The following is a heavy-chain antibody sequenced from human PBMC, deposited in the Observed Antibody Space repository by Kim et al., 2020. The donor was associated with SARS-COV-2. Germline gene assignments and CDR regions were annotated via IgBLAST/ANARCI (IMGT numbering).Heavy chain of an antibody. Sequence: GGSLRLSCAASGFTFSSYSMNWVRQAPGKGLEWVSYISSSSSTIYYADSVKGRFTISRDNAKNSLYLQMNSLRDEDTAVYYCARLAAAGTAPDGDYWGQGTLVTVSS. D-gene: IGHD6-13*01. J-gene: IGHJ4*02. CDR2: ISSSSSTI. CDR1: GFTFSSYS. V-gene: IGHV3-48*02. CDR3: ARLAAAGTAPDGDY.